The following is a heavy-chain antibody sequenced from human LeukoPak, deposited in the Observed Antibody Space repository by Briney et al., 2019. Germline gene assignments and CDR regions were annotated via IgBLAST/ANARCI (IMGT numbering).Heavy chain of an antibody. CDR3: AKDASSSWRWGAFDI. CDR2: ITGSGSST. J-gene: IGHJ3*02. D-gene: IGHD6-13*01. V-gene: IGHV3-23*01. Sequence: GGSLRLSCAASGFTFTTYALSWVRQAPGKGLEWVSSITGSGSSTYFADSVKGRFTISRDSSKNTLYLQMNSLRAEDTAVYYCAKDASSSWRWGAFDIWGQGTMVTVSS. CDR1: GFTFTTYA.